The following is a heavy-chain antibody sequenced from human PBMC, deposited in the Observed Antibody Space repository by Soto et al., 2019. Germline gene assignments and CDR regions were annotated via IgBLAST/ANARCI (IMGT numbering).Heavy chain of an antibody. Sequence: PGGSLRLSCAASGFTVSDNYMSWVRRAPGKGLEWVSILYSGGNTYYTDSVKGRFTISRDNFKNTLYLEMNSLRADDTAVYYCARGDYYDSSGPFSDAFDIWGQGTMVTVSS. D-gene: IGHD3-22*01. CDR3: ARGDYYDSSGPFSDAFDI. J-gene: IGHJ3*02. CDR2: LYSGGNT. V-gene: IGHV3-66*01. CDR1: GFTVSDNY.